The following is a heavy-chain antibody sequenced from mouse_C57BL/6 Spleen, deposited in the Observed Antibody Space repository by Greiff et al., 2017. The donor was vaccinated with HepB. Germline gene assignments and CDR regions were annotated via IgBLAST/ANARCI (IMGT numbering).Heavy chain of an antibody. Sequence: QVHVKQPGAELVKPGASVKMSCKASGYTFTSYWITWVKQRPGQGLEWIGDIYPGSGSTNYNEKFKSKATLTVDTSASTAYMQLSSLTSEDSAVYYCASAGDYGKFLFDYWGQGTTLTVSS. CDR1: GYTFTSYW. J-gene: IGHJ2*01. D-gene: IGHD2-4*01. CDR3: ASAGDYGKFLFDY. V-gene: IGHV1-55*01. CDR2: IYPGSGST.